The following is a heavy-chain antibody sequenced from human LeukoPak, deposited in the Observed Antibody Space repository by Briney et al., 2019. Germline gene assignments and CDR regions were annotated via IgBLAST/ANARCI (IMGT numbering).Heavy chain of an antibody. J-gene: IGHJ4*02. CDR3: ARDLQASYYDILGGYFDY. CDR2: ISSRGSTI. CDR1: GFTFSDYY. D-gene: IGHD3-9*01. V-gene: IGHV3-11*04. Sequence: GGSLRLSCAASGFTFSDYYMSWIRQAPGKGLEWLTYISSRGSTIYYADSVKGRFTISRDNAKNSLYLQMNSLRAEDTAVYYCARDLQASYYDILGGYFDYWGQGTLVTVSS.